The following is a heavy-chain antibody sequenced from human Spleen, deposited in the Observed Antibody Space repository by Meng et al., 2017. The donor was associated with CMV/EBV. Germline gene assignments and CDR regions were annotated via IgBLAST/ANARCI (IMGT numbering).Heavy chain of an antibody. J-gene: IGHJ4*02. CDR2: IHSYNDDT. V-gene: IGHV1-2*02. D-gene: IGHD3-16*01. CDR1: GYTFTSYD. Sequence: ASVKVSCKASGYTFTSYDINWVRQATGQGLEWVGWIHSYNDDTHYGEKFQGRVTVTRDASINTVYMEMKRLTSDDTAMYYCASNRGEWQEPHRRRVSPLPFDYWGQGTLVTVSS. CDR3: ASNRGEWQEPHRRRVSPLPFDY.